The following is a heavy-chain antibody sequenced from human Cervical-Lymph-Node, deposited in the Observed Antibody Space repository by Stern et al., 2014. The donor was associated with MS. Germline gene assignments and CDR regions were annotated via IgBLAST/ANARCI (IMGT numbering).Heavy chain of an antibody. CDR1: GGTFSSSD. V-gene: IGHV1-69*01. CDR2: IIPIIGTA. Sequence: QLVQSGAEVQKPGSSVKVSCRASGGTFSSSDISWVRQAPGHGLEWMVGIIPIIGTANYAQKYQGRVTITADESTSTAYMELSSLRSEDTAIYYCALGGFGHYFEYWGQGTLVTVSS. D-gene: IGHD3-10*01. J-gene: IGHJ4*02. CDR3: ALGGFGHYFEY.